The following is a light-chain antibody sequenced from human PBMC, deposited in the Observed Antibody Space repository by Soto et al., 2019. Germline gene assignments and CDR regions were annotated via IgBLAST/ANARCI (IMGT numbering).Light chain of an antibody. V-gene: IGKV1-39*01. CDR1: QIINTY. J-gene: IGKJ2*01. CDR3: QQIVTASPYS. Sequence: DVQMAQSPSSLSASIGDRVTITCRSSQIINTYLNWYQQKAGESPRLLISAASTLRSGVPSRLSGSGSGTDFTLTINDLQPADFATYDCQQIVTASPYSFGQGTKL. CDR2: AAS.